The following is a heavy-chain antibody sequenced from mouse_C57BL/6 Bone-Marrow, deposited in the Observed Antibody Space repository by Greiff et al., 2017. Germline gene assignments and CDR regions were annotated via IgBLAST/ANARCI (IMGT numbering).Heavy chain of an antibody. CDR1: GYAFSSYW. CDR2: IYPGDGDT. CDR3: ARGGYGSSDWYFDF. J-gene: IGHJ1*03. D-gene: IGHD1-1*01. Sequence: VQLQQSGDELVKPGASVKISCKASGYAFSSYWMNWVKQRPGKGLEWIGQIYPGDGDTNYNGKFKGKATLTADKSSSTAYMQLSSLTSEDSAVYFCARGGYGSSDWYFDFWGTGTTVTVSS. V-gene: IGHV1-80*01.